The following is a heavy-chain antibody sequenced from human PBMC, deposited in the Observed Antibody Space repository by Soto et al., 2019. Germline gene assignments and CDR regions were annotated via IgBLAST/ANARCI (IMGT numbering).Heavy chain of an antibody. Sequence: ETLSLTCTFSGCSIISYYWSWIRQPTGKGLEWIGYIYYTGTTTYHPSLKSRVTISIDTSRNQFSLKLNSVTAADTAVYYCARLGGYYHAFHQWGQGSLVTVS. CDR3: ARLGGYYHAFHQ. J-gene: IGHJ4*02. D-gene: IGHD2-21*02. V-gene: IGHV4-59*08. CDR2: IYYTGTT. CDR1: GCSIISYY.